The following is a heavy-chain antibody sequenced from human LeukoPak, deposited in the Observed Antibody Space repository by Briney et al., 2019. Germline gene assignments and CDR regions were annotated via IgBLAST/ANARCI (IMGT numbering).Heavy chain of an antibody. J-gene: IGHJ4*02. V-gene: IGHV3-23*01. CDR2: IIGGAGST. D-gene: IGHD2-2*01. CDR1: GFSFSSHG. Sequence: GGSLRLSCAASGFSFSSHGMSWVRQAPGKGLEWVSGIIGGAGSTYYADSVKGRFTISRDNSKNTLYLQMNSLRAEDTAVYYCAHGSMYQLDYWGQGALVTVSS. CDR3: AHGSMYQLDY.